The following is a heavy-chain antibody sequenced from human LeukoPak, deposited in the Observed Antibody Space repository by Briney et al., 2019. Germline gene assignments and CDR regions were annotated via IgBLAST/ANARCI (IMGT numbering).Heavy chain of an antibody. CDR1: DGSSSSSS. Sequence: PSETLSLTCTVSDGSSSSSSWNWIRQSPDKGLEWIGYIYYSGSTKYNPSLESRVTISVDTSKNQIPLKLRSVTAADTAIYYCARRQRTGGYNGLQNWFDPWGQGTLVTVSS. V-gene: IGHV4-59*08. CDR3: ARRQRTGGYNGLQNWFDP. D-gene: IGHD5-24*01. J-gene: IGHJ5*02. CDR2: IYYSGST.